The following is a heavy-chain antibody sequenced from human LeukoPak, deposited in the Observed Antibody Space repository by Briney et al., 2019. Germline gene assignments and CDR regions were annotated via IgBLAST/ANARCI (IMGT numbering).Heavy chain of an antibody. Sequence: GGSLRLSCAASGLTFSSYGMHWVRQAPGKGLEWVAYIRYDGSNKYYADSVKGRFTISRDNSKNTLYVQMNSLRTEDTAVYYCARGGKRAVAGTRSPQYFQHWGQGTLVTVSS. D-gene: IGHD6-19*01. CDR2: IRYDGSNK. CDR1: GLTFSSYG. J-gene: IGHJ1*01. V-gene: IGHV3-30*02. CDR3: ARGGKRAVAGTRSPQYFQH.